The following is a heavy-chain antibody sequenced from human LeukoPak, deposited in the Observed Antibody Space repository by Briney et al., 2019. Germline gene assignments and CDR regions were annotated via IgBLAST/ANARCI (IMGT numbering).Heavy chain of an antibody. Sequence: SGPTLVKPTQTLTLTCTFSGCSLSTSGVGVGWIRQPPGKALEWLALIYWDDDKRYSRSLKSRLTITQDTSKNQVVLTMTNMDPVDTATYYCAHGKEMATIRVDAFDIWGQGTMVSVSS. V-gene: IGHV2-5*02. CDR3: AHGKEMATIRVDAFDI. CDR1: GCSLSTSGVG. J-gene: IGHJ3*02. CDR2: IYWDDDK. D-gene: IGHD5-24*01.